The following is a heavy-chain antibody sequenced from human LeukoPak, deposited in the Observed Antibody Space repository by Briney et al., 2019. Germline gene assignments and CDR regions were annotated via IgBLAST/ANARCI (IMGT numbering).Heavy chain of an antibody. J-gene: IGHJ4*02. CDR2: ISVYNGNT. Sequence: ASVKVSCKASGYTSGYTFANYGISWVRQAPGQGLEWMEWISVYNGNTNYAEKLQGRVTMTTDTSTSTAYMELRSLRSDDTAVYYCARLGYGVNSADYWGQGTLVTVSS. CDR1: GYTSGYTFANYG. CDR3: ARLGYGVNSADY. V-gene: IGHV1-18*01. D-gene: IGHD4-23*01.